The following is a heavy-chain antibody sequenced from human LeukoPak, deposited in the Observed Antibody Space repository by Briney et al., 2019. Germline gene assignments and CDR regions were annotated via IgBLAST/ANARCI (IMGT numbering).Heavy chain of an antibody. J-gene: IGHJ4*02. CDR1: GFTFSSYA. D-gene: IGHD3-22*01. CDR2: ISGSGGIT. Sequence: GXSLRLSCAASGFTFSSYAMSWVRQAPGKGLEWVSAISGSGGITYYADSVKGLSTISTDNSKNTLYLQMNSLRAEDTAVYYCAKDLDSSGYYLTFDYWGQGTLVTVSS. CDR3: AKDLDSSGYYLTFDY. V-gene: IGHV3-23*01.